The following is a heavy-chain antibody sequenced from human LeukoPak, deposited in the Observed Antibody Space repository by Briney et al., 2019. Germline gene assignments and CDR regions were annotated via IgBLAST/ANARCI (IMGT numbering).Heavy chain of an antibody. CDR2: LYTNRRN. D-gene: IGHD5-12*01. CDR3: ARDSGVATSLDR. Sequence: SETLSLTCSVSGGSISTDYWNWIRQPAGKGLEWIGRLYTNRRNDYNPSLKSRVTISVDKSKNQFSLNLISVTAADTAVYYCARDSGVATSLDRWGQGFLVNVSS. J-gene: IGHJ5*02. V-gene: IGHV4-4*07. CDR1: GGSISTDY.